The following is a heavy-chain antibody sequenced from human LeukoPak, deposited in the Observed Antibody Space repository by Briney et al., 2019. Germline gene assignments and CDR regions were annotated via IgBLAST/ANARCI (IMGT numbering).Heavy chain of an antibody. Sequence: SETLSLTCTVSGGSISSYYWSWIRQPPGKGLEWIGYIYYSGSTNYNPSLKSRVTISVDTSKNQFSLKLSSVTAADTAVYYCARVRDGYNYWFDPWGQGTLVTVSS. J-gene: IGHJ5*02. V-gene: IGHV4-59*01. D-gene: IGHD5-24*01. CDR1: GGSISSYY. CDR2: IYYSGST. CDR3: ARVRDGYNYWFDP.